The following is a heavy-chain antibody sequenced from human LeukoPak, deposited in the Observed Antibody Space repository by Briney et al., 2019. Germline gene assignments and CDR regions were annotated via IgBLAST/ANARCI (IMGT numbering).Heavy chain of an antibody. CDR3: ARAKYYSYYMDV. Sequence: PSETLSLTCTVSGGSISSGSYYWSWIRQPAGKGLEWIGRIYTSGSTNYNPSLKSRVTISVDTSKNQFSLRLTSVTAADTAVYYCARAKYYSYYMDVWGKGTTVTVSS. J-gene: IGHJ6*03. V-gene: IGHV4-61*02. CDR1: GGSISSGSYY. CDR2: IYTSGST.